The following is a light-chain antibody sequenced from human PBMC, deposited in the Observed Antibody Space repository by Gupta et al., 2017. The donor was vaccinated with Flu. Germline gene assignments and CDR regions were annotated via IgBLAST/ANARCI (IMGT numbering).Light chain of an antibody. Sequence: EIVMTQSPATLSVSLGERATLSCRASQSVSSNLAWYQQKPGQAPRLLIYDASTRATAIPARFSGSASGTEFTLTISSLQSEDFAVYYCQQYDNGPPYTFGQGTKLEIK. CDR2: DAS. CDR1: QSVSSN. CDR3: QQYDNGPPYT. V-gene: IGKV3-15*01. J-gene: IGKJ2*01.